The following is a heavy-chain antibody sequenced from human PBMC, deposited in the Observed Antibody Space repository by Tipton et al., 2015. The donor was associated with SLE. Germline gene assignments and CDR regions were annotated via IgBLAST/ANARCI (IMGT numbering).Heavy chain of an antibody. D-gene: IGHD6-13*01. CDR2: IGTSGTTI. CDR3: AKWGSGSSWAYYYGLDV. CDR1: GFTFSDYE. V-gene: IGHV3-48*03. Sequence: GSLRLSCAASGFTFSDYEMNWVRQAPGKGLEWVSYIGTSGTTIYYAASVKGRFTISRDDDKNSLYLQMNSLRVEDTAVYYCAKWGSGSSWAYYYGLDVWGQGTTVTVSS. J-gene: IGHJ6*02.